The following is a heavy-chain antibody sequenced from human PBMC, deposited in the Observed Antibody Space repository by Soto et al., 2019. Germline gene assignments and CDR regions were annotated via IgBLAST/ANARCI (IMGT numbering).Heavy chain of an antibody. V-gene: IGHV1-18*01. Sequence: QVQLVQSGAEVKKPGASVKVSCKASGYTFTSYGISWVRQAPGQGLEWLGWISAYNGNTNYAQKLQGRVTMTTDTSTSTAYMELRSLRSEDTAVYYCARAPPFQDSSGYYYIYFDYWGQGTLVTVSS. J-gene: IGHJ4*02. CDR2: ISAYNGNT. CDR1: GYTFTSYG. CDR3: ARAPPFQDSSGYYYIYFDY. D-gene: IGHD3-22*01.